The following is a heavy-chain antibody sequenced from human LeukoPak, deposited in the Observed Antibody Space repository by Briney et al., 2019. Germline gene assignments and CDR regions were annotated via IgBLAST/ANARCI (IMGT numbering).Heavy chain of an antibody. V-gene: IGHV1-46*01. CDR2: IYPSGDTT. CDR3: ARGRGLAVAAKYYFDY. J-gene: IGHJ4*02. D-gene: IGHD6-19*01. CDR1: GYSFTSHY. Sequence: ASVKVSCKASGYSFTSHYMHWVRQAPGQGLEWMGIIYPSGDTTTYAQKFQGRVTMTRDTSTSTVYMELSSPRSEDTAVYYCARGRGLAVAAKYYFDYWGQGTLVTVSS.